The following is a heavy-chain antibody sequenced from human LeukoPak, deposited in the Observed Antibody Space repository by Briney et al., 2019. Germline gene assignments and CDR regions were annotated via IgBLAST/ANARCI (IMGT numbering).Heavy chain of an antibody. CDR1: GYTFTGYY. Sequence: ASVKVFCKASGYTFTGYYMHWVRQAPGQGLEWMGWINPNSGGTNYAQKFQGRVTMTRDTSISTAYMELSRLRSDDTAVYYCARGSRSKWELRYYFDYWGQGTLVTVSS. J-gene: IGHJ4*02. CDR2: INPNSGGT. CDR3: ARGSRSKWELRYYFDY. D-gene: IGHD1-26*01. V-gene: IGHV1-2*02.